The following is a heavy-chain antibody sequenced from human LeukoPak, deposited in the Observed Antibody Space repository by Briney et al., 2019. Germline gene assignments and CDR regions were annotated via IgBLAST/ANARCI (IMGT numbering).Heavy chain of an antibody. CDR2: INPNSGGT. V-gene: IGHV1-2*02. J-gene: IGHJ5*02. CDR1: GYTFTGYY. Sequence: ASVKVSCKASGYTFTGYYMHWVRQAPGQGLEWMGWINPNSGGTNYAQKFQGRVTMTRDTSISTAYMGLSRLRSDDTAVYYCARDLTCSSTSCENNWFDPWGQGTLVTVSS. CDR3: ARDLTCSSTSCENNWFDP. D-gene: IGHD2-2*01.